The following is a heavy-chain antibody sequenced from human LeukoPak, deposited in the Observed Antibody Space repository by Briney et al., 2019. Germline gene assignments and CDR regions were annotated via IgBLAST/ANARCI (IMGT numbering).Heavy chain of an antibody. V-gene: IGHV4-39*01. D-gene: IGHD3-22*01. CDR2: IYYSGST. CDR1: GGSISSSSYY. J-gene: IGHJ4*02. Sequence: PSATLSLTCTVSGGSISSSSYYWGCIRQPPGKGLEWIGTIYYSGSTYYNPSLKSRVTISVDTSENQFSLKLSSVTAADTAVYYCARHGLGSSGYYYFDYWGQGTLVTVSS. CDR3: ARHGLGSSGYYYFDY.